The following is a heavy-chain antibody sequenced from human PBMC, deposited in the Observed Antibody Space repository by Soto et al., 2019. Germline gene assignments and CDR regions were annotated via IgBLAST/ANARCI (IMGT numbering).Heavy chain of an antibody. J-gene: IGHJ4*02. CDR1: GGPFSSYA. Sequence: GASVKVSCKASGGPFSSYAISWVRQAPGQGLEWMGGIIPIFGTANYAQKFQGRVTITADESTSTAYMELSSLRSEDTAVYYCARGLNYYDSSGYYLDYFDYWGQGTLVTVSS. CDR3: ARGLNYYDSSGYYLDYFDY. V-gene: IGHV1-69*13. D-gene: IGHD3-22*01. CDR2: IIPIFGTA.